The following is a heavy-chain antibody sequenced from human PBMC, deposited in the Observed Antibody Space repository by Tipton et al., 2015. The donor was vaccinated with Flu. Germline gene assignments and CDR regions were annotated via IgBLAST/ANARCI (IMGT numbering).Heavy chain of an antibody. J-gene: IGHJ4*02. D-gene: IGHD6-19*01. Sequence: TLSLTCTVSGGSLSTTHYYWGWIRQSPEKGLEWIGNIYYSGRTFYNPSLKSRVAMSIDTSKKQFSLTLSSVTAADTAVYYCATKFAYSSGWEPLDYWGQGTLVTVSS. V-gene: IGHV4-39*01. CDR1: GGSLSTTHYY. CDR2: IYYSGRT. CDR3: ATKFAYSSGWEPLDY.